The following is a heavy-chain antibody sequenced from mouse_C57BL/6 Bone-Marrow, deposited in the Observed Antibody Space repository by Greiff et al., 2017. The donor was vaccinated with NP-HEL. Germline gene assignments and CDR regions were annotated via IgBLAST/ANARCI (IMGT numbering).Heavy chain of an antibody. J-gene: IGHJ2*01. V-gene: IGHV1-64*01. CDR1: GYTFTSYW. CDR3: ASDDGYYADYFDY. Sequence: QVQLKQPGAELVKPGASVKLSCKASGYTFTSYWMHWVKQRPGQGLEWIGMIHPNSGSTNYNEKFKSKATLTVHKSSSTAYMQLSSLTSEDSAVYYCASDDGYYADYFDYWGQGTTLTVSS. CDR2: IHPNSGST. D-gene: IGHD2-3*01.